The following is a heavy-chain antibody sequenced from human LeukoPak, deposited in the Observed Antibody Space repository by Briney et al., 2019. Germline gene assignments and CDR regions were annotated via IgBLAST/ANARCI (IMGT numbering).Heavy chain of an antibody. J-gene: IGHJ6*03. CDR2: ISSSSSYI. Sequence: PGGSLRLSCAASRFTFSSYSMNWVRQAPGKGLEWFSSISSSSSYIYYADSVKGRFTISRDNAKNSLYLQMNRLRAEDTAVYYCASSGGYGDYYYYYMDVWGKGTTVTVSS. V-gene: IGHV3-21*01. CDR1: RFTFSSYS. CDR3: ASSGGYGDYYYYYMDV. D-gene: IGHD1-26*01.